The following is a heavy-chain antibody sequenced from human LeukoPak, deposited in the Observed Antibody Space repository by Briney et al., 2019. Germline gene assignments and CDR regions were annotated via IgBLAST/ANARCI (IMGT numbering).Heavy chain of an antibody. CDR3: ARPLYRHAPPFDY. CDR2: ISYDGSNK. J-gene: IGHJ4*02. V-gene: IGHV3-30-3*01. D-gene: IGHD2-2*02. CDR1: GFTFSSYA. Sequence: GGSLRLSCAASGFTFSSYAMHWVRQAPGKGLEWVAVISYDGSNKYYADSVKGRFTISRDNSKNTLYLQMNSLRAEDTAVYYCARPLYRHAPPFDYWGQGTLVTVSS.